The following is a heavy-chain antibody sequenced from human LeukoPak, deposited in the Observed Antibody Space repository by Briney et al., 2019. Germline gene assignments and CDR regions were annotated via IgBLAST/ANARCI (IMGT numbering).Heavy chain of an antibody. J-gene: IGHJ4*02. CDR2: INSDGSST. D-gene: IGHD1-26*01. V-gene: IGHV3-74*01. CDR3: ARGTGSYYSLGY. Sequence: PGGSLRLSCAASGSTFSSYWMHWVRQAPGKGLVWVSRINSDGSSTSYADSVKGRFTISRDNAKNTLYLQMDSLRAEDTAMYYCARGTGSYYSLGYWGQGTLVTVSS. CDR1: GSTFSSYW.